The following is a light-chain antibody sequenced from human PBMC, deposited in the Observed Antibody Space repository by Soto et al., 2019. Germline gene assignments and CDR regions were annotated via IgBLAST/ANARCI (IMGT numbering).Light chain of an antibody. CDR3: QQRGKWPRT. J-gene: IGKJ2*01. V-gene: IGKV3-11*01. Sequence: EIVLTQSPATLSLSPGERATLSCRASQSVSSYLAWYQQKPGQAPRLLIYDASNRATDIPARFSGSGSGTDFTLTIRSLESEDFAVYYCQQRGKWPRTFGQGTKLEIK. CDR1: QSVSSY. CDR2: DAS.